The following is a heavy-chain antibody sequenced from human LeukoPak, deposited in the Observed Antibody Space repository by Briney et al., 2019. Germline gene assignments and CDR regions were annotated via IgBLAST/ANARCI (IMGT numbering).Heavy chain of an antibody. D-gene: IGHD2-8*01. CDR1: GFTFSSYG. V-gene: IGHV3-30*02. Sequence: PGGSLRLSCAASGFTFSSYGMHWVRQAPGKGLEWVAFIRHDGSNKYYADSVKGRFTISRDNSKNTLYLQMNSLRAEDTAVYYCAKAEMGAFDIWGQGTMVTVSS. J-gene: IGHJ3*02. CDR3: AKAEMGAFDI. CDR2: IRHDGSNK.